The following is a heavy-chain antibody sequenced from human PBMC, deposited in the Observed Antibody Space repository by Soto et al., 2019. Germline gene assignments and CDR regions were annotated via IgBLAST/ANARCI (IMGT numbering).Heavy chain of an antibody. CDR3: AKGGTTGTTNSHFWYFDL. Sequence: PGGSLRLSCAASGFPFNTYAMNWVRQAPGKGLEWVSVISGXXXXXXXAXTVKGRFTISRDNSKNTLFLQMDSLRPEDTAIYYCAKGGTTGTTNSHFWYFDLWGRGTLVTVSS. CDR1: GFPFNTYA. V-gene: IGHV3-23*01. J-gene: IGHJ2*01. CDR2: ISGXXXXX. D-gene: IGHD1-1*01.